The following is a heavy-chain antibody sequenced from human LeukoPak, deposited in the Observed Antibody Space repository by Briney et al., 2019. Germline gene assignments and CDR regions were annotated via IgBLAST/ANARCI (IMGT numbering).Heavy chain of an antibody. D-gene: IGHD3-10*01. Sequence: ASVKVSCKASGYAFTGYYMHWVRQAPGQGLEWMGWINPNSGGTNYAQKFQGRVTMTRDTSICTAYMELSRLRSDDTAVYYCARDMGITMVPGVYDYWGQGTLVTVSS. CDR3: ARDMGITMVPGVYDY. V-gene: IGHV1-2*02. CDR1: GYAFTGYY. J-gene: IGHJ4*02. CDR2: INPNSGGT.